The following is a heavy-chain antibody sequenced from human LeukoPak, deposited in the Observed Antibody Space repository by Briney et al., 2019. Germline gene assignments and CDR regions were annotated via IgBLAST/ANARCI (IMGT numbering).Heavy chain of an antibody. CDR3: ARSQRLGHCVNGVCVYPYYFDF. D-gene: IGHD2-8*01. CDR1: GFTFSSYA. V-gene: IGHV3-23*01. Sequence: GGSLRLSCAASGFTFSSYAMSWVRQAPGKGLEWVSAISGSGGSTYYADSVKGRFTISRDNSKNTLYLQMNSLRAEDTAVYYCARSQRLGHCVNGVCVYPYYFDFWGQGALVTVSS. CDR2: ISGSGGST. J-gene: IGHJ4*02.